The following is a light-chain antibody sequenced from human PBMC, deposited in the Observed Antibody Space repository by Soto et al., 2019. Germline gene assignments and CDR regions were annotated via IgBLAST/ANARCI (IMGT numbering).Light chain of an antibody. CDR2: WAS. J-gene: IGKJ5*01. CDR3: KQYYSTPIT. CDR1: QSVLYSSNNKNY. Sequence: DIVMTQSSDSLAVSLGERATINCKSSQSVLYSSNNKNYLAWYQQKPGQPPKLLIYWASTRESGVHDRFSGSGSGTDFTLTISSLQAEDVAVYYCKQYYSTPITFGQGTRLEIK. V-gene: IGKV4-1*01.